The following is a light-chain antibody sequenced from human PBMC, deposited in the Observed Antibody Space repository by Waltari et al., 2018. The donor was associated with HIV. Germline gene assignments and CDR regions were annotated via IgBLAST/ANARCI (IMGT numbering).Light chain of an antibody. V-gene: IGKV2-28*01. Sequence: DIVLTQSPVSLTVTPGEPASISCRSSQSPLYRSGYNYWDWYLNKSGEVPQLVIYLGFNRASGVPDRFSGSGSGTEYTLKLSRVEAEDVGVYYCMQSLQTPDTFGQGTRLEIK. CDR1: QSPLYRSGYNY. CDR3: MQSLQTPDT. J-gene: IGKJ2*01. CDR2: LGF.